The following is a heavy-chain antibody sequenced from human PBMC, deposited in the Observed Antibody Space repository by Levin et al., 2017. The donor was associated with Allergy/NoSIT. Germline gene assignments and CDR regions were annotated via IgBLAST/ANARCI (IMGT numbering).Heavy chain of an antibody. CDR3: AKCGLRLSSGYQEVQVDY. D-gene: IGHD3-22*01. J-gene: IGHJ4*02. V-gene: IGHV3-23*01. CDR1: GFTFGTYA. Sequence: GESLKISCAASGFTFGTYAMSWVRQAPGKGLEWVSSISDDSIGIYYADSVKGRFTISRDNSKNTLYLEMNDLRAEDTAVYFCAKCGLRLSSGYQEVQVDYWGQGTRITVSS. CDR2: ISDDSIGI.